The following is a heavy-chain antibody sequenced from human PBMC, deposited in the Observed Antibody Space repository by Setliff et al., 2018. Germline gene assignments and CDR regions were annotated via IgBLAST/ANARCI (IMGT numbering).Heavy chain of an antibody. CDR1: SYTFSSYG. J-gene: IGHJ3*02. D-gene: IGHD2-15*01. Sequence: ASAKVSCKASSYTFSSYGISWVRQAPGQGLEWMGWISAYNGDTNYAQNLQGRVTMTTDTSTSTAYMELRSLRSDDTAVYYCARDRRNIVVAVVNAAFDIWGQGTMVTVS. CDR3: ARDRRNIVVAVVNAAFDI. CDR2: ISAYNGDT. V-gene: IGHV1-18*01.